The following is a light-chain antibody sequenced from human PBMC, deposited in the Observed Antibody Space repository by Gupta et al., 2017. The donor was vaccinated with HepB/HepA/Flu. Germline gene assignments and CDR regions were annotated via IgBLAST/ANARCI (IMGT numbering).Light chain of an antibody. CDR1: QSLLHSNGYNY. Sequence: DIVMTQSPLSLPVTPGEPASISCRSSQSLLHSNGYNYLDWYLQKPGQSPQLLIYLGSSRASGVPDRFSGSGSGTDFTLKISRVEAEDVGVYYCMQALQTWHTFGGGTKVEIK. V-gene: IGKV2-28*01. CDR3: MQALQTWHT. CDR2: LGS. J-gene: IGKJ4*01.